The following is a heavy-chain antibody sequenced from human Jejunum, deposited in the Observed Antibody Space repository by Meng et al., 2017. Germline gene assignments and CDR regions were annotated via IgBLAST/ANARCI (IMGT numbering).Heavy chain of an antibody. D-gene: IGHD3-16*02. CDR2: IYWDDDK. V-gene: IGHV2-5*02. CDR1: GFSLRSIGVG. CDR3: VHIMITYGGVIADDAFDV. Sequence: SGPTLAKPTQTLTLTCTFSGFSLRSIGVGVGWIRQPPGKALEWLALIYWDDDKRYRPSLKSRLSITKDTSKNQVVLTMTNLDPVDTATYYCVHIMITYGGVIADDAFDVWGQGTMVTVSS. J-gene: IGHJ3*01.